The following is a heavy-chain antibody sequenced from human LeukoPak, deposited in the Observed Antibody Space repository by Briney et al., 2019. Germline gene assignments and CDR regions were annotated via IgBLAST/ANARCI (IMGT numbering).Heavy chain of an antibody. CDR1: GFTFSSYA. J-gene: IGHJ5*02. CDR2: ISSSGSTI. V-gene: IGHV3-48*04. Sequence: GGSLRLSCAASGFTFSSYAMSWVRQAPGKGLEWVSYISSSGSTIYYADSVKGRFTISRDNAKNSLYLQMNSLGAEDTAVYYCARDPSPKTYSYGSGWFDPWGQGTLVTVSS. D-gene: IGHD5-18*01. CDR3: ARDPSPKTYSYGSGWFDP.